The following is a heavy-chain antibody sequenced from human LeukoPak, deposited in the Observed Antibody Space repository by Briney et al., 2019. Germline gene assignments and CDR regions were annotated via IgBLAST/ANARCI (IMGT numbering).Heavy chain of an antibody. Sequence: ASVKVSCKASGYTFTIYDINWVRQATGQGLEWMGWMNPNSGNTGYAQKFRGRVTITRNTSISTAYMELSSLRSEDTAVYYCARGLLGFMRSDYSTSWDNWFDPWGQGTLVTVSS. D-gene: IGHD4-11*01. CDR2: MNPNSGNT. CDR3: ARGLLGFMRSDYSTSWDNWFDP. V-gene: IGHV1-8*03. CDR1: GYTFTIYD. J-gene: IGHJ5*02.